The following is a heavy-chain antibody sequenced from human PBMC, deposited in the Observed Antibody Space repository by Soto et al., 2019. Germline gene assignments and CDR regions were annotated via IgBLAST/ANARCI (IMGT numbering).Heavy chain of an antibody. CDR1: GGTFSSYA. CDR2: IIPIFGTA. Sequence: SVKVSCKASGGTFSSYAISWVRQAPGQGLEWMGGIIPIFGTANYAQKFQGRVTITADESTSTAYMELSSLRSEDTAVYYCASPYYDYWNYYGMDVWGQGTTVTVSS. V-gene: IGHV1-69*13. J-gene: IGHJ6*02. D-gene: IGHD3-22*01. CDR3: ASPYYDYWNYYGMDV.